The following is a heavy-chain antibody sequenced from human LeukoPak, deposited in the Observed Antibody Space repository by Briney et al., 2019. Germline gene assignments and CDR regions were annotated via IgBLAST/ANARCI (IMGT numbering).Heavy chain of an antibody. J-gene: IGHJ4*02. D-gene: IGHD2-2*02. CDR3: ARVSDNCSSTSCYTGLLDY. V-gene: IGHV4-34*01. CDR1: GGSFSGYY. CDR2: INHSGST. Sequence: SETLSLTCAVYGGSFSGYYWSWIRQPPGKGLEWIGEINHSGSTNYNPSLKSRVTISVDTSKNQFSLKLSSVTAADTAVYYCARVSDNCSSTSCYTGLLDYWGQGTLVTVSS.